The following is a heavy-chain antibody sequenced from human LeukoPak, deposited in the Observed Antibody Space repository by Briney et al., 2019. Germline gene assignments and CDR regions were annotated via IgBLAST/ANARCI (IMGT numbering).Heavy chain of an antibody. J-gene: IGHJ3*02. CDR2: IYYSGST. Sequence: SSETRSLTCTVSGGSISSSSYYWGWIRQPPGKGLEWSGSIYYSGSTYYNPSLKSRVTISVDTSKNQFSLKLSSVTAADTAVYYCARHHRIAVANDAFDIWGQGTMVTVSS. CDR3: ARHHRIAVANDAFDI. V-gene: IGHV4-39*01. D-gene: IGHD6-19*01. CDR1: GGSISSSSYY.